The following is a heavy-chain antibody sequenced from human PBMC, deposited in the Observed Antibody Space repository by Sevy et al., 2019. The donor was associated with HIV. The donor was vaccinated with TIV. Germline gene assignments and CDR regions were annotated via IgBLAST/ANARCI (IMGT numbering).Heavy chain of an antibody. J-gene: IGHJ4*02. Sequence: SETLSLTCTVSGDSISSGSYYWSWLRQPAGKGLEWIGRIYTSGSTSYNPSLKSRVTMSMDTSENQFSLKLSSVTAADTALYYCARGGPSVTGPFYWGQGALVTVSS. CDR2: IYTSGST. CDR1: GDSISSGSYY. D-gene: IGHD1-26*01. V-gene: IGHV4-61*02. CDR3: ARGGPSVTGPFY.